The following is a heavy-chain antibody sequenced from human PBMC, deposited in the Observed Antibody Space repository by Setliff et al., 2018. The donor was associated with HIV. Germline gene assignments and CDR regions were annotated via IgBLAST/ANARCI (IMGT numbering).Heavy chain of an antibody. J-gene: IGHJ3*01. V-gene: IGHV1-69*02. CDR1: GGTFSYYT. CDR3: ARVNSDAFDV. Sequence: SVKVSCKASGGTFSYYTFTWVRQAPGQGLEWLGRIVPLLGVPDYAQKFQGRVTFTADRSTSTAYMELSSLRSEDTAVYYRARVNSDAFDVWGQGTKVTVSS. CDR2: IVPLLGVP.